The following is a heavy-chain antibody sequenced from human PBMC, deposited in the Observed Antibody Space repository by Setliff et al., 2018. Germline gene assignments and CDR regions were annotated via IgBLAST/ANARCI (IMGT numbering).Heavy chain of an antibody. Sequence: SVKVSCKASGGTFTNYAINWVRQAPGQGLEWMGGINPIFGTADYTQNFQGRVTITTDESTSTAYMELSSLRSEDTAIYYCARSPAVLGIVYLDPWGQGTLVTVSS. J-gene: IGHJ5*02. CDR3: ARSPAVLGIVYLDP. CDR1: GGTFTNYA. V-gene: IGHV1-69*05. D-gene: IGHD2-15*01. CDR2: INPIFGTA.